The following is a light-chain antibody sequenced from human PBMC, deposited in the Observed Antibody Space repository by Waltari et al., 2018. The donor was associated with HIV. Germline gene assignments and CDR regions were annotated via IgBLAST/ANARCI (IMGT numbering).Light chain of an antibody. J-gene: IGLJ3*02. CDR1: FGGKT. Sequence: QSVLTQPPSASGTPGQRVTISCSGSFGGKTVTWYQQLPGTAPKLLMYTNDRRASGVPDRFSGSKSDTSASLASSGLQSEDEADYYCAVWDDSLNGVLGGGTRLTVL. CDR3: AVWDDSLNGV. CDR2: TND. V-gene: IGLV1-44*01.